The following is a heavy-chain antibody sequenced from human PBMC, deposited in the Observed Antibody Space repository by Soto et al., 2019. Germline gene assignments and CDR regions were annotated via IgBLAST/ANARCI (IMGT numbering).Heavy chain of an antibody. Sequence: QAHLVQSGPEVKKPGASVKVSCKGSGYFFTSYGIAGGRQAPGQGLEGMGWITANNGKTEYAQKFQGRVTVTRDTSTSTAYLELRSLRSDDTALYYCARGRYGDYWGQGALVTVSS. V-gene: IGHV1-18*01. CDR1: GYFFTSYG. J-gene: IGHJ4*02. CDR3: ARGRYGDY. CDR2: ITANNGKT. D-gene: IGHD4-17*01.